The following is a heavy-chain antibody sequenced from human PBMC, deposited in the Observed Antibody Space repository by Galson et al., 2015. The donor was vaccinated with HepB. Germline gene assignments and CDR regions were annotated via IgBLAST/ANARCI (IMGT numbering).Heavy chain of an antibody. J-gene: IGHJ4*02. CDR1: GGSISSYY. CDR2: IYYSGST. CDR3: ARSVAWTRVPPYYFEY. Sequence: SETLSLTCTVSGGSISSYYWSWIRQPPGKGLEWIGYIYYSGSTDYNPSLKSRVTISVDTSKNQFSLKLSSVTAADTAVYYCARSVAWTRVPPYYFEYWGQGTLVTVSS. D-gene: IGHD6-19*01. V-gene: IGHV4-59*01.